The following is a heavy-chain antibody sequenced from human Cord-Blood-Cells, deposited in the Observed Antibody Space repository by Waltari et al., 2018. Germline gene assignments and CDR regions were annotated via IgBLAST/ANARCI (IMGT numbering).Heavy chain of an antibody. CDR3: ARKATGVRFDY. D-gene: IGHD7-27*01. J-gene: IGHJ4*02. CDR1: GGSISSSSYY. Sequence: QLQLQESGTGLVKPSETLSLTCTVPGGSISSSSYYLCWIRQPPGKWLEWIGSIYYSGSTYYNPSLKSRVTISVDTSKNQFSLKLSSVTAADTAVYYCARKATGVRFDYWGQGTLVTVSS. V-gene: IGHV4-39*01. CDR2: IYYSGST.